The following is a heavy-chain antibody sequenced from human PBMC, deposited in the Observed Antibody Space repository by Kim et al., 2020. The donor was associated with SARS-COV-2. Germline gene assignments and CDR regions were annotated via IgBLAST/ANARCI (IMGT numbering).Heavy chain of an antibody. V-gene: IGHV3-7*01. J-gene: IGHJ4*02. CDR3: ANGRDPDY. D-gene: IGHD2-21*02. CDR2: IKEDGSEK. CDR1: RFTFSSFW. Sequence: GGSLRLSCAASRFTFSSFWMTWVRQAPGKGLEWVASIKEDGSEKNYVDSVKGRFTISRDNAKNSLYLQMNALRAEDTARYYCANGRDPDYWGQGTLVIVSS.